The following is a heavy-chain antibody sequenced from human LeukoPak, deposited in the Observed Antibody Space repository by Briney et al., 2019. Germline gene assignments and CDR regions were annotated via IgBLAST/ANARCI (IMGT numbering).Heavy chain of an antibody. V-gene: IGHV4-39*01. J-gene: IGHJ4*02. CDR3: ARHNRGRGPWPLFDY. Sequence: SETLSLTCTVSGGSISSSSYYWGWIRQPPGTGLEWVGSIYYSGSPYYNPSLKSRVTISVDTSKNQFSLKLSSVTAADTAVYYCARHNRGRGPWPLFDYWGQGTLVTVSS. CDR1: GGSISSSSYY. D-gene: IGHD3-10*01. CDR2: IYYSGSP.